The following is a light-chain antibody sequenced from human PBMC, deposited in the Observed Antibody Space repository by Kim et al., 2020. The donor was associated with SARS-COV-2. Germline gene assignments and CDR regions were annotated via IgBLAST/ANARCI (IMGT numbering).Light chain of an antibody. CDR3: QQYDKLSS. J-gene: IGKJ4*01. CDR1: QDISDY. CDR2: DAS. Sequence: DIQMTQSPSSLSASIGDRVTITCQASQDISDYLNWYQHKPGEAPKLLIYDASNLQTGVPSRFSGSGFGTDFTFTISSLQPEDIATYYCQQYDKLSSFGGGTKVDIK. V-gene: IGKV1-33*01.